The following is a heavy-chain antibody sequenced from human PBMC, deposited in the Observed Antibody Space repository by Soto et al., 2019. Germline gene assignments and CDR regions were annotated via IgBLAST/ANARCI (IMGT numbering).Heavy chain of an antibody. CDR2: ISRSSRTI. Sequence: EVQLVESGGGLVQPGGSLRLSCAASGFTFSSYIMNWVRQAPGKGLEWVSYISRSSRTIYYADSVKGRFTISRDNAKNSLYLQMNSLRHEDTSVYYCARESYYYDSSTFDIWGQGTMVTVSS. J-gene: IGHJ3*02. CDR3: ARESYYYDSSTFDI. CDR1: GFTFSSYI. V-gene: IGHV3-48*02. D-gene: IGHD3-22*01.